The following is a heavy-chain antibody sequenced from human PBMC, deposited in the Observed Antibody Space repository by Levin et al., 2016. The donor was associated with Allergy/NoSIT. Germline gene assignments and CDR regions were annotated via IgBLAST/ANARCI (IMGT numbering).Heavy chain of an antibody. J-gene: IGHJ4*02. CDR1: GFIFSDYG. Sequence: ESLKISCAASGFIFSDYGMNWVRRAPGKGLEWIGHIYYDGSTDYNPSLKSRVTISADTSKNQFSLRLSSVTAADTAVYYCARYGSGRYYDYFDYWGQGTLVTVSS. CDR3: ARYGSGRYYDYFDY. CDR2: IYYDGST. V-gene: IGHV4-59*08. D-gene: IGHD3-10*01.